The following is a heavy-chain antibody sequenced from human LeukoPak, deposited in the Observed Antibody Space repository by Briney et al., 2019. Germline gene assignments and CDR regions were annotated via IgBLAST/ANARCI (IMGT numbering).Heavy chain of an antibody. D-gene: IGHD3-10*01. CDR1: GGSISGYY. CDR3: ARVNGNMVRGAPPYWYFDL. CDR2: IYYSGST. J-gene: IGHJ2*01. Sequence: SETLSLTCTVSGGSISGYYWSWLRQPPGKGLEWIGYIYYSGSTNYNPSLKSRVTISVDTSKNQFSLKLSSVTAADTAVYYCARVNGNMVRGAPPYWYFDLWGRGTLVTVSS. V-gene: IGHV4-59*01.